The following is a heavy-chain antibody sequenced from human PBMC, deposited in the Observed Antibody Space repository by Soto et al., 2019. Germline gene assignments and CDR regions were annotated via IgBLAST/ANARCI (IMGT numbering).Heavy chain of an antibody. V-gene: IGHV3-30*18. CDR3: AKDTGDTLMLTDY. CDR1: GFTFSNYG. CDR2: ISYDGSNK. Sequence: QVQLVESGGGVVQPGRSLRLSCAASGFTFSNYGMQWVRQAPGKGLEWVAVISYDGSNKYYADSVKGRFTISRDNSKNTLYLQMNSLRAEDTAVYYCAKDTGDTLMLTDYWGQGTLVTVSS. D-gene: IGHD2-8*01. J-gene: IGHJ4*02.